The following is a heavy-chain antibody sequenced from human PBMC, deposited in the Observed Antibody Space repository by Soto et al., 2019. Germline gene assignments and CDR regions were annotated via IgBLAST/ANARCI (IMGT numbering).Heavy chain of an antibody. CDR1: GFSLSSTRMA. CDR3: AHIVVACLGYYFDY. Sequence: QITLKESGPTLVKPTQTLTLTCTFSGFSLSSTRMAVGWIRQPPGKALEWLALIYWDDDKLYSPFLKSRLTITKDTSKNQVVLTMSNLDPVDTARYYCAHIVVACLGYYFDYWGQGTLVTVSS. D-gene: IGHD5-12*01. CDR2: IYWDDDK. J-gene: IGHJ4*02. V-gene: IGHV2-5*02.